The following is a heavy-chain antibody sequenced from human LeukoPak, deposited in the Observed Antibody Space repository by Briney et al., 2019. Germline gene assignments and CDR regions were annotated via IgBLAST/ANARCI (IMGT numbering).Heavy chain of an antibody. D-gene: IGHD1-14*01. Sequence: SETLSLTCTVSGGSISSYYCSWIRQPPGKGLEWIGYIYYSGSTNYNPSLKSRVTISVDTSKNQFSLKLSSVTAADTAVYYCARGVRLNLLYYYYYMDVWGKGTTVTVSS. CDR2: IYYSGST. CDR3: ARGVRLNLLYYYYYMDV. J-gene: IGHJ6*03. V-gene: IGHV4-59*01. CDR1: GGSISSYY.